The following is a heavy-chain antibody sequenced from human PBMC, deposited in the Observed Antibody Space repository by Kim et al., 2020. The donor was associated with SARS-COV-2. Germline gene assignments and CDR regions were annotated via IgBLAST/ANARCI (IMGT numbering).Heavy chain of an antibody. CDR3: ARHDSADY. V-gene: IGHV5-51*01. CDR2: IYPDDSDT. CDR1: GYTFTNYW. D-gene: IGHD2-21*01. Sequence: GESLKISCKGSGYTFTNYWIGWVRQMPGKGLEWMGIIYPDDSDTRYSPSFQGQVTISADKSISTANLRWSSLKVSDTAMYYCARHDSADYWGQGTLVTVSS. J-gene: IGHJ4*02.